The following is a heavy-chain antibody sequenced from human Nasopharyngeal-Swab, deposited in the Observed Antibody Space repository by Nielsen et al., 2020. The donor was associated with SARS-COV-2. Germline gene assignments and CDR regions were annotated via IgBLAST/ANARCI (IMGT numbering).Heavy chain of an antibody. Sequence: GESLKISCAASGFTFSSYDMHWVRQVTGEGLEWVSAIGTAGDTYYPGSVKGRFTISRENAKNSLYLQMNSLRAEDTAVYYCARGDSIWYWGQGTLVTVSS. CDR1: GFTFSSYD. CDR2: IGTAGDT. CDR3: ARGDSIWY. D-gene: IGHD2-21*02. V-gene: IGHV3-13*01. J-gene: IGHJ4*02.